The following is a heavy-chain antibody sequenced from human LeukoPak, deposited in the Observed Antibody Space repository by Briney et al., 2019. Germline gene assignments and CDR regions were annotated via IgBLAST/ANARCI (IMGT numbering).Heavy chain of an antibody. Sequence: ASVKVSCKASGYTFTSYSINWIRQAPGQGLGWMGWINPNNGGTKYAQNFQGRVTMTRDTSISTAYMELDRLRFDDTAVYYCARDSGEVPDYWGQGTLVTVSS. CDR3: ARDSGEVPDY. J-gene: IGHJ4*02. V-gene: IGHV1-2*02. CDR2: INPNNGGT. CDR1: GYTFTSYS. D-gene: IGHD3-10*01.